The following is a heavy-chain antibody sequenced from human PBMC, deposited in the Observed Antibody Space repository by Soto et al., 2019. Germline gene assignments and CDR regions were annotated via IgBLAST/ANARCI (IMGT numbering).Heavy chain of an antibody. Sequence: QVQLVQSGAEVKKPGSSVKVSCKASGGTFSSYTISWVRQAPGQGLEWMGRIIPILGIANYAQKFQGRVTXTXHIXTSTDYMEQRSLRSEATAVYYCASSSRTWEEHGLSWGQGNLVTVSS. CDR2: IIPILGIA. J-gene: IGHJ4*02. CDR1: GGTFSSYT. V-gene: IGHV1-69*02. D-gene: IGHD1-26*01. CDR3: ASSSRTWEEHGLS.